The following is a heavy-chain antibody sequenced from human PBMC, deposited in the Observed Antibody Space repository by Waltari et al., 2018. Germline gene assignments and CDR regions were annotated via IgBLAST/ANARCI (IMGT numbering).Heavy chain of an antibody. D-gene: IGHD3-22*01. J-gene: IGHJ5*02. V-gene: IGHV1-3*01. CDR1: GYTFTSYA. CDR2: INAGNGNT. Sequence: QVQLVQSGAEVKKPGASVKVSCKASGYTFTSYAMHWVRQSPGKRREWMGWINAGNGNTKYSQKFQGRVTITRDTSASTAYMELSSLRSEDTAVYYCARERYYDSSGYYYSWFDPWGQGTLVTVSS. CDR3: ARERYYDSSGYYYSWFDP.